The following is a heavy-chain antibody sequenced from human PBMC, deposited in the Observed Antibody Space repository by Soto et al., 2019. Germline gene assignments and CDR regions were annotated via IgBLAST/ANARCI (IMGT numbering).Heavy chain of an antibody. V-gene: IGHV1-69*13. CDR3: ARSRDCSGGSCYGGSYYYYYGMDV. CDR2: IIPIFGTA. J-gene: IGHJ6*02. D-gene: IGHD2-15*01. Sequence: ASVKVACKASGGTFSSYAISWVRQAPGQGLEWMGGIIPIFGTANYAQKFQGRVTITADESTSTAYMELSSLRSEDTAVYYCARSRDCSGGSCYGGSYYYYYGMDVWGQGPTVTVSS. CDR1: GGTFSSYA.